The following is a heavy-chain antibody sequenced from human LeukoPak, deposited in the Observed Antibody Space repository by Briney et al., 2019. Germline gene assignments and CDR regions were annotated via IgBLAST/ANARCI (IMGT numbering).Heavy chain of an antibody. D-gene: IGHD3-22*01. Sequence: GGSLRLSCAASGFTFSSYAMHWVRQAPGKGLEWVAVISYDGSNKYYADSVKGRFTISRDNSKDTLYLQMNSLRAEDTAVYYCAKDIRRLYDSSGYPRKFDAFDIWGQGTMVTVSS. V-gene: IGHV3-30-3*01. CDR3: AKDIRRLYDSSGYPRKFDAFDI. J-gene: IGHJ3*02. CDR1: GFTFSSYA. CDR2: ISYDGSNK.